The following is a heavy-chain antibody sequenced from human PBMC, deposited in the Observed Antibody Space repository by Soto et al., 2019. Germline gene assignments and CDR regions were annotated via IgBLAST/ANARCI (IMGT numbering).Heavy chain of an antibody. J-gene: IGHJ4*02. Sequence: SETLSLTCTVSGGSISSSSYYWGWIRQPPGKGLEWIGSIYYSGSTYYNPSLKSRVTISVDTSKNQFSLKLSSVTAADTAVYYCARLALSTTYYYDSSGYREVSDFDYWGQGTLVTVSS. D-gene: IGHD3-22*01. CDR3: ARLALSTTYYYDSSGYREVSDFDY. V-gene: IGHV4-39*01. CDR2: IYYSGST. CDR1: GGSISSSSYY.